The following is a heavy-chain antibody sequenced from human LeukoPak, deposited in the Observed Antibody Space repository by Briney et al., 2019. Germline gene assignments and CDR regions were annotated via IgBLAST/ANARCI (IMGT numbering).Heavy chain of an antibody. CDR3: ARGDFCSKSNCYLRPMDV. D-gene: IGHD3-3*01. Sequence: SETLSLTCTVSGGSISDYYWNWIRQPPGRELEGIGFIYYSGSTTYNPSLKSRVTMSVDTAKNQFSLKLRSVTAADTAIYYCARGDFCSKSNCYLRPMDVWGKGTTVTVSS. CDR1: GGSISDYY. V-gene: IGHV4-59*01. CDR2: IYYSGST. J-gene: IGHJ6*03.